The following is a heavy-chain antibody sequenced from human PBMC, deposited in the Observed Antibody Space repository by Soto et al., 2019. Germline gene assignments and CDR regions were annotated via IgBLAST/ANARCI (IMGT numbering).Heavy chain of an antibody. CDR3: ARDLRAVGVPAAMN. CDR1: GFTFSSYS. J-gene: IGHJ4*02. D-gene: IGHD2-2*01. Sequence: GGSLRLSCAASGFTFSSYSMNWVRQAPGKGLEWVSSISSSSYIYYADSVKGRFTISRDNAKNSLYLQMNSLRAEDTAVYYCARDLRAVGVPAAMNWGQGTLVTVSS. V-gene: IGHV3-21*01. CDR2: ISSSSYI.